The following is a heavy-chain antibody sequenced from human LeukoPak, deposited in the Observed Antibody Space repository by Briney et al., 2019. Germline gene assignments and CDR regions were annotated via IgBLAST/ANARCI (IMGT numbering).Heavy chain of an antibody. CDR1: GLTLSNYG. V-gene: IGHV3-23*01. J-gene: IGHJ4*02. D-gene: IGHD3-22*01. Sequence: GGSLRLSCSVSGLTLSNYGMSAVRQAPGKGLERVAGISDSGGRTNYADSVKGRFTISRDNPKNTLYLQMNSLRAEDTAVYFCAKRGVVIRVILVGFHKEAYYFDSWGQGALVTVSS. CDR3: AKRGVVIRVILVGFHKEAYYFDS. CDR2: ISDSGGRT.